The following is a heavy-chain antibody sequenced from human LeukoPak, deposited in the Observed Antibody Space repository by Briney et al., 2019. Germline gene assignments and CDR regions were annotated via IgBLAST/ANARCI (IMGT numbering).Heavy chain of an antibody. CDR2: IKSKTDGGTT. Sequence: GGSLRLSCAASGFTFSNAWMSWVRQAPGKGLEWVGRIKSKTDGGTTDYAAPVKGRFTISRDDSKNTLYLQMNSLKTEDTAVYYCTPDPNKLADDYWGQGTLVTVSS. CDR1: GFTFSNAW. V-gene: IGHV3-15*01. D-gene: IGHD1/OR15-1a*01. J-gene: IGHJ4*02. CDR3: TPDPNKLADDY.